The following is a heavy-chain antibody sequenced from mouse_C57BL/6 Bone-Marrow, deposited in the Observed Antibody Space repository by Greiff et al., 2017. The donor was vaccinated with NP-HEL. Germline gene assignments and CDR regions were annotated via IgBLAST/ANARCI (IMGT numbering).Heavy chain of an antibody. D-gene: IGHD4-1*01. CDR3: ASGELGRRFVY. V-gene: IGHV2-6*01. J-gene: IGHJ3*01. CDR2: IWGVGST. CDR1: GFSLTSYG. Sequence: QVQLKESGPGLVAPSQSLSITCTVSGFSLTSYGVDWVRQSPGKGLEWLGVIWGVGSTNYNSALKSRLSISKDNSKSQVFLKMNSLQTDDTAMYYCASGELGRRFVYWGQGTLVTVSA.